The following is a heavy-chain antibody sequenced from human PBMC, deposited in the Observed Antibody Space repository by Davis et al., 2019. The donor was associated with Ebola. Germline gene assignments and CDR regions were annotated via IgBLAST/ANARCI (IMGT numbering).Heavy chain of an antibody. CDR2: ISSSSSTI. J-gene: IGHJ4*02. V-gene: IGHV3-48*02. Sequence: PGGSLRLSCAASGFTFSSYSMNWVRQAPGKGLEWVSYISSSSSTIYYADSVKGRFTISRDNAKNSLYLQMNSLRDEDTAVYYCARGVTMVQGAEGFDYWGQGTLVTVSS. D-gene: IGHD3-10*01. CDR3: ARGVTMVQGAEGFDY. CDR1: GFTFSSYS.